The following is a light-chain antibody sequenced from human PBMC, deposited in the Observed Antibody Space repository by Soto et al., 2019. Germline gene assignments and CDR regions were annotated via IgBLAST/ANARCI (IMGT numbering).Light chain of an antibody. CDR2: DVS. Sequence: QSALTQPPSVSGSPGQSITISCTGTSSDVGDYNYVSWYQQHPGKAPQLMLYDVSNRPSGISNRFSGSKSGNTASLTISGLQAEDEADYYCSSYTSSSTLFGTGTKRTVL. J-gene: IGLJ1*01. V-gene: IGLV2-14*01. CDR1: SSDVGDYNY. CDR3: SSYTSSSTL.